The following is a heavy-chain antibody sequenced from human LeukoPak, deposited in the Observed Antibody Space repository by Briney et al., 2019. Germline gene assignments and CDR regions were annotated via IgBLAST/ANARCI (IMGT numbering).Heavy chain of an antibody. CDR2: MNPNSGNT. CDR3: ARGRKSIFGVVIMFDY. D-gene: IGHD3-3*02. V-gene: IGHV1-8*03. Sequence: ASVKVSCKASGYTFTSYDINWVRQATGQGLEWMGWMNPNSGNTGYAQKFQGRVTITRNTSISTAYMELSSLRSEDTAVYYCARGRKSIFGVVIMFDYWGREPWSPSPQ. J-gene: IGHJ4*02. CDR1: GYTFTSYD.